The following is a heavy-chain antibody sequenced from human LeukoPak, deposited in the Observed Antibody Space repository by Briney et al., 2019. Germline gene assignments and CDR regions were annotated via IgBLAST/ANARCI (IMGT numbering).Heavy chain of an antibody. CDR2: ISSSSSTI. J-gene: IGHJ6*02. D-gene: IGHD3-10*01. V-gene: IGHV3-48*02. CDR1: GFTFSSSS. CDR3: ERCLYGSGSYFYYYYYYGMDV. Sequence: GGSLRLSCAASGFTFSSSSMNWVRQAPGKGLEWVSYISSSSSTIYYADSVKGRFTISRDNAKNSLYLQMNSLRDEDTAVYYCERCLYGSGSYFYYYYYYGMDVWGQGTTVTVSS.